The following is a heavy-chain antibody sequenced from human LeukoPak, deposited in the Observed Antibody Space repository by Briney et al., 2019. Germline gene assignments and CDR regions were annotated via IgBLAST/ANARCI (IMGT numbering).Heavy chain of an antibody. CDR3: AKDSPWYS. V-gene: IGHV3-9*01. J-gene: IGHJ4*02. CDR1: GFTFYDYA. CDR2: ISWNSGSI. Sequence: GGSLRLSCAASGFTFYDYAMHWVRQAPGKGLEWVSGISWNSGSIGYADSVKGRFTISRDNAKNSLYLQMNSLRAEDTALYYCAKDSPWYSWGQGTLVTVSS. D-gene: IGHD2-15*01.